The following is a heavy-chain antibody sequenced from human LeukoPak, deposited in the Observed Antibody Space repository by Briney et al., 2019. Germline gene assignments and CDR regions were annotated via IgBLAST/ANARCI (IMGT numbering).Heavy chain of an antibody. V-gene: IGHV3-7*03. CDR2: IKQDGSEK. CDR3: AKDLSRAIGY. D-gene: IGHD2-21*01. CDR1: GFTFNSYW. Sequence: GGSLRLSCAASGFTFNSYWMSWVRQAPGKGLEWVANIKQDGSEKYYVDSVKGRFTISRDNAKNSLYVQMNSLRAEDTAVYYCAKDLSRAIGYWGQGTLVTVSS. J-gene: IGHJ4*02.